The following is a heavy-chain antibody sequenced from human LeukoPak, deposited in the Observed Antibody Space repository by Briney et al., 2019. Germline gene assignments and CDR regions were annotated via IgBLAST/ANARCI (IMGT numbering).Heavy chain of an antibody. V-gene: IGHV3-30*04. J-gene: IGHJ4*02. D-gene: IGHD2-8*01. CDR1: GFTFSSYA. CDR3: ARDLQMVYASYYFDY. CDR2: ISYDGSNK. Sequence: GGSLRLSCAASGFTFSSYAMHWVRQAPCKGLEWVAVISYDGSNKYYADSVKGRFTISRDNSKNTLYLQMNSLRAEDTAVYYCARDLQMVYASYYFDYWGQGTLVTVSS.